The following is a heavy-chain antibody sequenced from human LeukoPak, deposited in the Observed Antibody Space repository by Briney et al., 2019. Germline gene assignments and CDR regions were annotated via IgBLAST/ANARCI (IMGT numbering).Heavy chain of an antibody. D-gene: IGHD6-6*01. J-gene: IGHJ5*02. CDR2: IYTSGST. CDR3: ARQRGSSSAGYNWFDP. Sequence: SETLSLTCTVSGGSISSYYWSWIRQPPGKGLEWIGYIYTSGSTNYNPSLKRRVTISVDTSKNQFSLKLSSVTAADTAVYYCARQRGSSSAGYNWFDPWGQGTLVTVSS. V-gene: IGHV4-4*09. CDR1: GGSISSYY.